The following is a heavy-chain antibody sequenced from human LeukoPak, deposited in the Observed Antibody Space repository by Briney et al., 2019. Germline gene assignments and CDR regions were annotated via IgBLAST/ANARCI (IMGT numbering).Heavy chain of an antibody. V-gene: IGHV3-30-3*01. CDR1: GFTFSSYA. D-gene: IGHD3-22*01. J-gene: IGHJ4*02. Sequence: GGSLRLSCAASGFTFSSYAMHWVRQAPGKGLEWVAVISYDGSNKYYADSVKGRFTISRDNSKDTLYLQMNSLRAEDTAVYYCAKEYDSSGPIDYWGQGTLVTVSS. CDR2: ISYDGSNK. CDR3: AKEYDSSGPIDY.